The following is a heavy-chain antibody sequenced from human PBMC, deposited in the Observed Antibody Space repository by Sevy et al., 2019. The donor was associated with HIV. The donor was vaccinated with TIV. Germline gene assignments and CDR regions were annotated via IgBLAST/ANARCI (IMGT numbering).Heavy chain of an antibody. J-gene: IGHJ3*02. CDR1: GGTFSSSA. V-gene: IGHV1-69*13. CDR3: ARPSDTSALFKWAFDI. CDR2: IIPILGTS. D-gene: IGHD3-22*01. Sequence: ASVKVSCKASGGTFSSSAITWVRQAPGQGLEWMGGIIPILGTSNYAQNFQGRVTITADESTSTAYMELSSLRSEDTAVYYCARPSDTSALFKWAFDIWGPGTMVTVSS.